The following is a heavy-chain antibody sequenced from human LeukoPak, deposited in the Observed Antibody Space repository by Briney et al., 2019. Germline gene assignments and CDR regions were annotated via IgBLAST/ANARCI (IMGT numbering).Heavy chain of an antibody. Sequence: SETLSLTCTVSGGSISNYYWSWIRQPPGKGLEWIGYIYYSGSTNYNPSLQSRVTISVDTSKNQFSLKLSSVTSADTAVYYCARVLSGSYCDSSGYYSPYYDWYFDLWGRGTLVTVSS. CDR1: GGSISNYY. V-gene: IGHV4-59*01. CDR2: IYYSGST. CDR3: ARVLSGSYCDSSGYYSPYYDWYFDL. D-gene: IGHD3-22*01. J-gene: IGHJ2*01.